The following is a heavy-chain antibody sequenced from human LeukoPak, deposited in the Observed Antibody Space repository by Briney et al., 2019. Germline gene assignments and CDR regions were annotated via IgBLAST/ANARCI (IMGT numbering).Heavy chain of an antibody. CDR1: GFTFHIYG. D-gene: IGHD3-3*01. Sequence: GGSLRLSCAASGFTFHIYGMHWVRQAPGKGLEWVAFIRYDGSNKYYADSVKGRFTISRDNSKNTLYLQMNSLRAEDTAVYYCAKLLITIFGVVPGDAFDIWGQGTMVTVSS. CDR3: AKLLITIFGVVPGDAFDI. V-gene: IGHV3-30*02. CDR2: IRYDGSNK. J-gene: IGHJ3*02.